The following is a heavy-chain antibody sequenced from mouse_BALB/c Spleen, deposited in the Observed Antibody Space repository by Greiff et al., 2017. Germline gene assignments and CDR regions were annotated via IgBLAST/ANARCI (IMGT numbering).Heavy chain of an antibody. V-gene: IGHV10-1*02. CDR1: GFTFNTYA. Sequence: EVQLVESGGGLVQPKGSLKLSCAASGFTFNTYAMNWVRQAPGKGLEWVARIRSKSNNYATYYADSVKDRFTISRDDSQSMLYLQMNNLKTEDTAMYYCVRQGGYSRHYYAMDYWGQGTSVTVSS. D-gene: IGHD2-14*01. CDR2: IRSKSNNYAT. CDR3: VRQGGYSRHYYAMDY. J-gene: IGHJ4*01.